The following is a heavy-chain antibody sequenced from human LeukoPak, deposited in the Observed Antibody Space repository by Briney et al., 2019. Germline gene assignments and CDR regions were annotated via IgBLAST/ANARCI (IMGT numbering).Heavy chain of an antibody. CDR2: ISGSGGST. V-gene: IGHV3-23*01. CDR3: AQMGRGSVYQPFDY. D-gene: IGHD3-10*01. CDR1: GFTFSSYA. J-gene: IGHJ4*02. Sequence: PGESLRLSCAASGFTFSSYAMSWVRQAPGKGLEWVSAISGSGGSTYYTDSVKGRFTISRDNSKNTLYLQMNSLRAEDTAVYYCAQMGRGSVYQPFDYWGQGTLVTVSS.